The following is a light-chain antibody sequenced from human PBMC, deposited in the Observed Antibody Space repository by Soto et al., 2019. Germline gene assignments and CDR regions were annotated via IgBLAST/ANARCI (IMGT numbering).Light chain of an antibody. Sequence: QSALTQPRSVSGSPGQSVTISCTGTSSDVGGYDYVSWYQQHPGKAPKLMIYDVTERPSGVPDRFSGSKSDNTASLTISGLQAEDEADYYCCSYAGRYLHVAFGGGTKLTVL. J-gene: IGLJ2*01. CDR1: SSDVGGYDY. V-gene: IGLV2-11*01. CDR2: DVT. CDR3: CSYAGRYLHVA.